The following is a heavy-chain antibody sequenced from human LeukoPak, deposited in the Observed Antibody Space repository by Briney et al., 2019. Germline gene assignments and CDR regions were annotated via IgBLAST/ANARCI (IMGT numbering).Heavy chain of an antibody. V-gene: IGHV4-4*07. J-gene: IGHJ6*03. CDR2: IHSGGTT. Sequence: WETLSLTCTVSGGSISPYYWTWIRQSAGRGLDYIGRIHSGGTTNYNPSLTSRITLSVDTSKNQFSLKLTSVTAADTAVYFCARDSPNGYTHGHRYYYMDVWGKGTTVTVSS. CDR3: ARDSPNGYTHGHRYYYMDV. D-gene: IGHD5-12*01. CDR1: GGSISPYY.